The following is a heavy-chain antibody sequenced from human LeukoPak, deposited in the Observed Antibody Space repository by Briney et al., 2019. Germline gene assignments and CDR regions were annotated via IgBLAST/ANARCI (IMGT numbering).Heavy chain of an antibody. CDR3: ARDKDDYVWGTYRW. J-gene: IGHJ4*02. Sequence: SETLSLTCAVSGYSISSGYYWGWVRQAPGKGLDWIGRIYHTGSTDYNPSLKSRLTISVDMSKNQFSLNLRSVTAAGTAVYYCARDKDDYVWGTYRWWGQGMLVTVSS. CDR1: GYSISSGYY. CDR2: IYHTGST. D-gene: IGHD3-16*02. V-gene: IGHV4-38-2*01.